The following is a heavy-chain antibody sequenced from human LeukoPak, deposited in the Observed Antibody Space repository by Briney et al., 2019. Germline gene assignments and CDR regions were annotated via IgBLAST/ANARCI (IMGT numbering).Heavy chain of an antibody. Sequence: GRSLRLSCAASGFTFSSYGMHWVRQAPGKGLEWVAVISYDGSNKYYADSVKGRFTISRDNSKNTLYLQMNSLRAEDTAVYYCAKDRDCSGGSCNFDYWGQGALVTVFS. J-gene: IGHJ4*02. CDR3: AKDRDCSGGSCNFDY. D-gene: IGHD2-15*01. CDR1: GFTFSSYG. CDR2: ISYDGSNK. V-gene: IGHV3-30*18.